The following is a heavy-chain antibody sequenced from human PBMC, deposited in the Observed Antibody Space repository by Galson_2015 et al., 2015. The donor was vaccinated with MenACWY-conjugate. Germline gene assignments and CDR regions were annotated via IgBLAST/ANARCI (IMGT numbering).Heavy chain of an antibody. V-gene: IGHV3-49*03. Sequence: SLRLSCAGSGFSFGDYAMNWFRQAPGKGLEWVGFIRSKAYGGTTGYAASVKGRFTISRDDSKNIAYLQMNSLKTEDTAGYYCTRSPQDAYCSGTDVSGPGTAVAASS. J-gene: IGHJ6*02. CDR2: IRSKAYGGTT. CDR3: TRSPQDAYCSGTDV. D-gene: IGHD2-15*01. CDR1: GFSFGDYA.